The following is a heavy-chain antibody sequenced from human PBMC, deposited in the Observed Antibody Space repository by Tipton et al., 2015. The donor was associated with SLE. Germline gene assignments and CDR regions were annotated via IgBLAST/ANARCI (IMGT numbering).Heavy chain of an antibody. CDR2: IYYSGST. D-gene: IGHD2-15*01. V-gene: IGHV4-59*01. Sequence: TLSLTCAVYGGSFGTYYWSWIRQPPGKGLEWIGYIYYSGSTNYNPSLKSRVTISVDTSKNQFSLKLSSVTAADTAVYYCASGRITPYYFDYWGQGTLVTVSS. CDR3: ASGRITPYYFDY. CDR1: GGSFGTYY. J-gene: IGHJ4*02.